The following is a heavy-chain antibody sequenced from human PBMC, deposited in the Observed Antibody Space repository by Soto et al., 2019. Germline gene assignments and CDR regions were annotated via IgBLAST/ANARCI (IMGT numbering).Heavy chain of an antibody. CDR2: ISSSSSYI. D-gene: IGHD2-15*01. Sequence: PGGSLRLSCAASGFTFSSYSMNWVRQAPGKGLEWVSSISSSSSYIYYADSVKGRFTISRDNAKNSLYLQMNSLRAEDTAVYYCARDGCSGGRCYSGYCYYGMDVWGQGTTVTVSS. CDR3: ARDGCSGGRCYSGYCYYGMDV. CDR1: GFTFSSYS. J-gene: IGHJ6*02. V-gene: IGHV3-21*01.